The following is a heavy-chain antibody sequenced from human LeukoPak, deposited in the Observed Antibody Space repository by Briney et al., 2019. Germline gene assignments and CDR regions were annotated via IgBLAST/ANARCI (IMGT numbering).Heavy chain of an antibody. D-gene: IGHD3-10*01. J-gene: IGHJ3*02. V-gene: IGHV1-69*04. Sequence: SVNLSCKASGGTFSSYAISWVRRAPGQGLEWMGRIIPILGIANYAQKFQGRVTITADKSTSTAYMELSSLRSEDTAVYYCALYYYGSGSYWDAFDIWGQGTMPSVSS. CDR1: GGTFSSYA. CDR2: IIPILGIA. CDR3: ALYYYGSGSYWDAFDI.